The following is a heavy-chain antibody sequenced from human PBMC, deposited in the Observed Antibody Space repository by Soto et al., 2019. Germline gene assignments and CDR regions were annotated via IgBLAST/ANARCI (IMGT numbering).Heavy chain of an antibody. V-gene: IGHV3-74*01. J-gene: IGHJ5*02. CDR2: INSDGSST. CDR3: ARADCSGGSCYSINWFDP. Sequence: GGSLRLPCAASGFTFSSYWMHWVRQAPGKGLVWVSRINSDGSSTSYADSVKGRFTISRDNAKNTLYLQMNSLRAEDTAVYYCARADCSGGSCYSINWFDPWGQGTLVTVSS. CDR1: GFTFSSYW. D-gene: IGHD2-15*01.